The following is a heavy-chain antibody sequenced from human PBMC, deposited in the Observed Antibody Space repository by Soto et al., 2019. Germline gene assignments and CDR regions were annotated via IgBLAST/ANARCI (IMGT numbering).Heavy chain of an antibody. CDR1: GGSVSSTSYY. V-gene: IGHV4-39*01. CDR2: IYYNGNT. J-gene: IGHJ4*02. Sequence: SETLSLACTVSGGSVSSTSYYWGWVRQPPGKGLEWIANIYYNGNTFYNPSLKGRVTMSVDTSKNQFSLRLSSVAAADTAVYYCASLGGQMATDFRAQRTLVTGSS. D-gene: IGHD3-10*01. CDR3: ASLGGQMATDF.